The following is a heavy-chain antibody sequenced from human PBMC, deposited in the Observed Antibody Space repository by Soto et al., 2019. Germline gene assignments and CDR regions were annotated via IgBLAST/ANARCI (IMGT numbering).Heavy chain of an antibody. CDR1: GDSVSSNSAA. J-gene: IGHJ6*01. CDR3: ARDLATYSYYGMDV. CDR2: TYYRYKWYN. Sequence: QVQLQQSGPGLVKPSQTLSLTCAISGDSVSSNSAAWNWIRQSPSRGLEWLGRTYYRYKWYNYYAVAVTSRIPINPDTSKNQFSLQLISVHPEETGVYYCARDLATYSYYGMDVWGQGKTDTVSS. V-gene: IGHV6-1*01.